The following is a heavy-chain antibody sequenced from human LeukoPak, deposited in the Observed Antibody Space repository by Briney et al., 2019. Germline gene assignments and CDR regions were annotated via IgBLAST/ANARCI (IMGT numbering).Heavy chain of an antibody. CDR3: ARVSGNYGGNEFDY. CDR1: GGSISTYY. D-gene: IGHD4-23*01. J-gene: IGHJ4*02. Sequence: SETLSLTCTVSGGSISTYYWSWIRQSAGKGLEWIGRINTSGSTSYNPSLKSRVTMSIDTSKNQYSLKLSSVSAADTAVYYCARVSGNYGGNEFDYWGQGTLVTVSS. CDR2: INTSGST. V-gene: IGHV4-4*07.